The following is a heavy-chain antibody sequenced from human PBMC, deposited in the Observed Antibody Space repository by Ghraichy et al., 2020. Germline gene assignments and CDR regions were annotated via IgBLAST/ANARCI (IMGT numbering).Heavy chain of an antibody. D-gene: IGHD2-15*01. Sequence: SETLSLTCTVYGESFSGYYWCWIRQPPGTGLEWIGEVNHSGSTNSNPSLKSRVTISVDTSKNQFSLKLSSVTAADTAVYYCARALYCSGGSCYSELNYGMDGWGQGTTVTVSS. CDR2: VNHSGST. CDR1: GESFSGYY. CDR3: ARALYCSGGSCYSELNYGMDG. V-gene: IGHV4-34*01. J-gene: IGHJ6*02.